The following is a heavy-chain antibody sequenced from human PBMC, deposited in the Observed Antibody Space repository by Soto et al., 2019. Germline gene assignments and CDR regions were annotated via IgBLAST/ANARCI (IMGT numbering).Heavy chain of an antibody. J-gene: IGHJ4*02. V-gene: IGHV5-10-1*01. CDR2: IDPSDSQT. Sequence: GESLKISCKGSGYSFAGYWITWVRQKPGKGLEWMGRIDPSDSQTYYSPSFRGHVTISATKSITTVFLQWSSLRASDTAMYYCARPIYDSDKGTNFQSYFDSWGQGTRVTVSS. CDR1: GYSFAGYW. D-gene: IGHD2-8*01. CDR3: ARPIYDSDKGTNFQSYFDS.